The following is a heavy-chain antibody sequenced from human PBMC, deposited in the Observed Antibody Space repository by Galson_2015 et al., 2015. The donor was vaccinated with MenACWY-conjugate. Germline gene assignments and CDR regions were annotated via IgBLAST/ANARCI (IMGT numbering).Heavy chain of an antibody. J-gene: IGHJ4*02. CDR3: TRDGKYYDKSQPDY. Sequence: TLSLTCTVSGGSISSSGYYWGWIRQPPGKGLEWIGNFYYSGGTYYNPSPKSRVTISVDTSKNQFSLKMYSVTAADTALYYCTRDGKYYDKSQPDYWGQGTLVTVSS. CDR1: GGSISSSGYY. CDR2: FYYSGGT. D-gene: IGHD3-22*01. V-gene: IGHV4-39*07.